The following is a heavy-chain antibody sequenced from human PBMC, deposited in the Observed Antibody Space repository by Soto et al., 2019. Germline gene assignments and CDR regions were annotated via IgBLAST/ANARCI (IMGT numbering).Heavy chain of an antibody. CDR1: GFTFRSYS. D-gene: IGHD3-10*01. V-gene: IGHV3-21*01. CDR3: ARDLRSSPYYFDY. J-gene: IGHJ4*02. CDR2: ISSSSSYI. Sequence: PGGSLRLSCAASGFTFRSYSMNWVRQAPGKGLEWVSSISSSSSYIYYADSVKGRFTISRDNAKNSLYLQMNSLRAEDTAVYYCARDLRSSPYYFDYWGQGTLVTVSS.